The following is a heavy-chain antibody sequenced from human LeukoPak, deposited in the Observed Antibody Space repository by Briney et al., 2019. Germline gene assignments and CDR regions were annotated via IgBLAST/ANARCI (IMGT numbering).Heavy chain of an antibody. Sequence: SETLSLTCTVSGGSISNYYWNWIRQPPGKGLEWIGYIYFTGSTNYNPSLMSRVTISVDTSKNQFSLNLSSVTAADTAVYYCARHYGSGFDSWGQGTLVTVSS. CDR2: IYFTGST. D-gene: IGHD3-10*01. V-gene: IGHV4-59*08. CDR3: ARHYGSGFDS. CDR1: GGSISNYY. J-gene: IGHJ4*02.